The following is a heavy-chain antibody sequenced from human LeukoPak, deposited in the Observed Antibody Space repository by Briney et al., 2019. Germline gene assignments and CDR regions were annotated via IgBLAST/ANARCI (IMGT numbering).Heavy chain of an antibody. CDR2: INHSGNT. J-gene: IGHJ4*02. CDR3: ARGDILTGYSF. D-gene: IGHD3-9*01. V-gene: IGHV4-34*01. CDR1: GGSFSGYY. Sequence: PSETLSRTCAVYGGSFSGYYCSWIRHPPGKGLVWIGEINHSGNTKYNPPLKSQVTISVDTSKNQFSLKLNSVTAADTAVYYCARGDILTGYSFWGQGTLVTVSS.